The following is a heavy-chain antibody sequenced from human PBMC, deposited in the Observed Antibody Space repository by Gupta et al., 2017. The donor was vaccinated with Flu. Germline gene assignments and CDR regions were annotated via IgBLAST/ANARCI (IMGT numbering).Heavy chain of an antibody. J-gene: IGHJ3*02. D-gene: IGHD3-16*02. CDR1: GGSSSCYY. CDR3: ARGRRIIRDYVWGSYRHTGAFDI. V-gene: IGHV4-34*01. Sequence: QVQLQQWRAGLLKPSETLSLTCAVYGGSSSCYYWSWIRQPPGKGLEWIGEINHSGSTNYNPSLKSRVTIAVDTSKNQFSLKLSSVTAADTAVYYCARGRRIIRDYVWGSYRHTGAFDIWGQGTMVTVSS. CDR2: INHSGST.